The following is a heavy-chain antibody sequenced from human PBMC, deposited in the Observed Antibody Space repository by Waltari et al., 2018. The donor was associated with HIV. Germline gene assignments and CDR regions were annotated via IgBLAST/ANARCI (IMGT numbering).Heavy chain of an antibody. CDR2: IYYSVVT. Sequence: QVQLPESGPGLVKPSETLSLTCTVSGGSISSYYWSWIRQPPGKGLQWSGYIYYSVVTTDNPPRKIRVTIAVDTSKNQFSLKLSSVTAADTAVYFCARTRWDNWVDPWGQGTLVTVSS. V-gene: IGHV4-59*01. J-gene: IGHJ5*02. CDR3: ARTRWDNWVDP. CDR1: GGSISSYY. D-gene: IGHD1-26*01.